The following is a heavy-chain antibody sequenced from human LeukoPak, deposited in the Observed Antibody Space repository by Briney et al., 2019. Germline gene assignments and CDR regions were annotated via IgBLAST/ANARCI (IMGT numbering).Heavy chain of an antibody. CDR2: IKQDGSEK. CDR3: ARDGSGSLAGYYYYGMDV. D-gene: IGHD3-10*01. Sequence: GGSLRLSCAASGFTFSSYWMSWVRQAPGKGLEWVANIKQDGSEKYYVDSVKGRFTISRDNAKNSLYLQMNSLRAEDTAVYYCARDGSGSLAGYYYYGMDVWGQGTTVTVSS. CDR1: GFTFSSYW. J-gene: IGHJ6*02. V-gene: IGHV3-7*04.